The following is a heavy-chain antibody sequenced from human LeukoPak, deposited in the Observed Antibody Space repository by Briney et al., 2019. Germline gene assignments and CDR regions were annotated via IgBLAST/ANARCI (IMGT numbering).Heavy chain of an antibody. CDR2: IYYSGST. J-gene: IGHJ4*02. CDR3: ARRRVYCSGGSCYHIFDY. CDR1: GGSISSSSYY. Sequence: SETLSLTCTVSGGSISSSSYYWGWIRQPPGKGLEWIGSIYYSGSTYYNPSLKSRVTISVDTSKNQFSLKLSSVTAADTAVYYCARRRVYCSGGSCYHIFDYWGQGTLVTVSS. D-gene: IGHD2-15*01. V-gene: IGHV4-39*07.